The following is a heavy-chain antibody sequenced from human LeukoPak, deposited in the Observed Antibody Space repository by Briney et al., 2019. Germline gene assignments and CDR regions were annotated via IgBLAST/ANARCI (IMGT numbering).Heavy chain of an antibody. Sequence: PGGSLRLSCAASGFTFSGSAMHWVRQASGKGLEWVGRIRSKANSYATAYAASVKGRFTISRDDSKNTAYLQMNSLRAEDTAVYYCAKPGSPRGIAGRRPTKYYFDYWGQGTLVTVSS. CDR2: IRSKANSYAT. CDR3: AKPGSPRGIAGRRPTKYYFDY. J-gene: IGHJ4*02. D-gene: IGHD6-6*01. V-gene: IGHV3-73*01. CDR1: GFTFSGSA.